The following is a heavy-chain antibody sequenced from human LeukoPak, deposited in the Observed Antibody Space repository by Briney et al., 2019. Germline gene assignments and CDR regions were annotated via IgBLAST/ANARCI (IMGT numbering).Heavy chain of an antibody. D-gene: IGHD2-15*01. V-gene: IGHV3-21*01. CDR3: ARMGHCSGGSCYRYNWFDP. CDR1: GFTFSSYS. J-gene: IGHJ5*02. Sequence: GGSLRLSCAASGFTFSSYSMNWVRQAPGKGLEWVSSISSSSSYIYYADSVKGRFTISRDNAKNSLYLQMNSLRAEDTAVYYCARMGHCSGGSCYRYNWFDPWGQGTLVTVSS. CDR2: ISSSSSYI.